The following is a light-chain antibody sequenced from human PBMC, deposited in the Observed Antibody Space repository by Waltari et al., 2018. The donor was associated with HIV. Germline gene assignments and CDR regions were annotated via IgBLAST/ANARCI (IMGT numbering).Light chain of an antibody. CDR1: TSNIGSNY. CDR3: VAWDDSLRGVL. V-gene: IGLV1-47*01. J-gene: IGLJ2*01. Sequence: SVLTQPPSASGTPGQRVTISCSGSTSNIGSNYVFWYQHLPGPAPKLLIHRNDQRPSGVPDRFSASTSGTSASLAISGLRSEDEADYYCVAWDDSLRGVLFGGGTKVAVL. CDR2: RND.